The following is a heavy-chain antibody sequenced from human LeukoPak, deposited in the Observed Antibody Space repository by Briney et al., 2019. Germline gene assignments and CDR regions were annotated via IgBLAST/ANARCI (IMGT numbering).Heavy chain of an antibody. CDR1: GYTFTGYY. CDR3: ATGLLSGFGEPNGYYFDY. CDR2: FDPEDGET. J-gene: IGHJ4*02. V-gene: IGHV1-24*01. Sequence: ASVKVSCKASGYTFTGYYMHWVRQAPGKGLEWMGGFDPEDGETIYAQKFQGRVTMTEDTSTDTAYMELSSLRSEDTAVYYCATGLLSGFGEPNGYYFDYWGQGTLVTVSS. D-gene: IGHD3-10*01.